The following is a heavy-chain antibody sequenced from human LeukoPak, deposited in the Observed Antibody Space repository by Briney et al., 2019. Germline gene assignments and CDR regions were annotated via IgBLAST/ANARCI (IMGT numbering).Heavy chain of an antibody. CDR3: ARDRDVDTAMEFDY. V-gene: IGHV1-8*01. J-gene: IGHJ4*02. CDR2: MNPNSGNT. D-gene: IGHD5-18*01. Sequence: GASVKVSCKASGYTFTSYDINWVRQATGQGLEWMGWMNPNSGNTGYAQKFQGRVTMTRNTSISTAYMELRSLRSDDTAVYYCARDRDVDTAMEFDYWGQGTLVTVSS. CDR1: GYTFTSYD.